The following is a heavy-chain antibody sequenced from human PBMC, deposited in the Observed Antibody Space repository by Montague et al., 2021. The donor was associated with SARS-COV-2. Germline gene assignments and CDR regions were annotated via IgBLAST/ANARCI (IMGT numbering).Heavy chain of an antibody. J-gene: IGHJ4*02. Sequence: CAISGDSVSSHIAAWNWIRQSPSRGLEWLGRTYYRSKWYNDYAVSVRSRITISPDTSKNQFSLQLNSVTPEDTAVYYCTQERGPGRTTWHYFAYWGQGTLVTVS. CDR3: TQERGPGRTTWHYFAY. V-gene: IGHV6-1*01. CDR1: GDSVSSHIAA. CDR2: TYYRSKWYN. D-gene: IGHD1-14*01.